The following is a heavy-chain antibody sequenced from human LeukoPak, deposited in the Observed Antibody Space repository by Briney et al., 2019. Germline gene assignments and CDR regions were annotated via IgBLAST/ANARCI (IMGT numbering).Heavy chain of an antibody. D-gene: IGHD5-18*01. CDR1: GFTFSSYA. CDR2: ISGSGGST. CDR3: AKSSGGIQLWYESFDY. V-gene: IGHV3-23*01. Sequence: GGSLRLSCAASGFTFSSYAMSWVRQAPGKGLDWVSAISGSGGSTYYADSVKGRFTISRDNSKNTLYLQMNSLRAEDTAVYYCAKSSGGIQLWYESFDYWGQGTLVTVSS. J-gene: IGHJ4*02.